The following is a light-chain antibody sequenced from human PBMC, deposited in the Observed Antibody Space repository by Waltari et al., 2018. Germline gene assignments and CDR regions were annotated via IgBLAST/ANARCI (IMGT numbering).Light chain of an antibody. CDR1: SGHRSYA. J-gene: IGLJ3*02. V-gene: IGLV4-69*01. CDR3: QTWGTGIQV. CDR2: VNSDGSH. Sequence: QLVLTQSPSASASLGASVNLTCTLSSGHRSYAIACHQQQPEKGPRFLMKVNSDGSHTKGDGIPDRFSGSSSGAERYLTISGLQSEDEADYYCQTWGTGIQVFGGGTKLSV.